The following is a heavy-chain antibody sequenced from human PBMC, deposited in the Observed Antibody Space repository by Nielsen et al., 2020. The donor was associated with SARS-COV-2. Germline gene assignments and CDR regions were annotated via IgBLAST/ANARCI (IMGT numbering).Heavy chain of an antibody. D-gene: IGHD6-19*01. CDR1: GFTFSNYA. J-gene: IGHJ1*01. Sequence: GESLKISCAASGFTFSNYALHWVRQAPGKGLEWVAFLSYEGSNKYYADSVKGRFTISRDNSKNTLSLQMNSLRPEDAAVYYCARDLYSSGWWGYFQYWGQGTLVIVSS. V-gene: IGHV3-30-3*01. CDR2: LSYEGSNK. CDR3: ARDLYSSGWWGYFQY.